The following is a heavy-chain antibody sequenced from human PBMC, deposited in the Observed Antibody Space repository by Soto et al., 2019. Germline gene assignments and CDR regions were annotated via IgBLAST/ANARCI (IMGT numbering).Heavy chain of an antibody. D-gene: IGHD3-10*01. V-gene: IGHV4-59*01. Sequence: PSETLSLTCSVSGGSMSEYFLSWMRQSPGKGLEWIGYIYYLGSTDYNPSLKSRVTISVDTSKRQFSLRLTSVTAADTAVYYCARDGYDGSGSPYPAYWGPGTQVTVSS. CDR3: ARDGYDGSGSPYPAY. CDR2: IYYLGST. J-gene: IGHJ4*02. CDR1: GGSMSEYF.